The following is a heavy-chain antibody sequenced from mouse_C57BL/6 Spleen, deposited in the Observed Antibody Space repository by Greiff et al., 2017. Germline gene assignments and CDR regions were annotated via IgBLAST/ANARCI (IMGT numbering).Heavy chain of an antibody. Sequence: QVQLQQPVAELVKPGASVKLSCKASGYTFTSYWMHWVKQRPGRGLEWIGRIDPNSGGTKYNEKFKSKATLTVDKPSSTAYMQLSSLTSEDSAVXYWARVFITTVAAEDYWYFDVRGTATTGTVFS. V-gene: IGHV1-72*01. CDR1: GYTFTSYW. J-gene: IGHJ1*03. D-gene: IGHD1-1*01. CDR2: IDPNSGGT. CDR3: ARVFITTVAAEDYWYFDV.